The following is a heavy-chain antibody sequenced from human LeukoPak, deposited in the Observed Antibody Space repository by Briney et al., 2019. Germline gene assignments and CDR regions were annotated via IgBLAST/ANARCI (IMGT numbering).Heavy chain of an antibody. D-gene: IGHD2-15*01. CDR3: SRGYCSVGSCYYAFDI. V-gene: IGHV3-30*02. J-gene: IGHJ3*02. Sequence: GGSLRLSCAASGFTFSSYGMHWVRQAPGKGLEWVAFIRYDGSNKYYADSVKGRFTISRDNSKNTLYLQMNSLRAEDTAVYYCSRGYCSVGSCYYAFDIWGQGTMVTVSS. CDR2: IRYDGSNK. CDR1: GFTFSSYG.